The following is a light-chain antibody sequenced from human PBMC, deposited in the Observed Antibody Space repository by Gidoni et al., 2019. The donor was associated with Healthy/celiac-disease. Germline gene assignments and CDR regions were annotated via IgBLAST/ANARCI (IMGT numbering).Light chain of an antibody. CDR1: QGISSW. CDR3: QQAHIFPFT. J-gene: IGKJ4*01. Sequence: DIQMNQSPSSVSASVGDRVTITCRASQGISSWLAWYQQKPGKAPKLLIYAASSLQSGVPSRFIGSGSGTGFTLTIRSLQPGDFATYYCQQAHIFPFTFGGGTKVEIK. CDR2: AAS. V-gene: IGKV1-12*01.